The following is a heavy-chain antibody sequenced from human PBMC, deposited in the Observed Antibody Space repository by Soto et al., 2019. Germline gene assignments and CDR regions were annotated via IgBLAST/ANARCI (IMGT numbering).Heavy chain of an antibody. D-gene: IGHD2-2*01. CDR1: GFSFSGSA. Sequence: AGGSLRLSCAASGFSFSGSAMHWARLVSGKGLEWVGRIRSEGYSFATAYAASMKGRFTISRDDSKNTAYLQMNSLKTEDTAVYYCARGYCSSTSCYLDYWGQGTQVTVSS. CDR2: IRSEGYSFAT. V-gene: IGHV3-73*01. J-gene: IGHJ4*02. CDR3: ARGYCSSTSCYLDY.